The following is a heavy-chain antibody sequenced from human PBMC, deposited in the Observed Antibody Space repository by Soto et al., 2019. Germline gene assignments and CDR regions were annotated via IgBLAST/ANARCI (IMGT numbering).Heavy chain of an antibody. V-gene: IGHV4-39*01. CDR1: GGSISSSSYY. CDR2: IYYSGST. CDR3: ARHHSSGGRFTYYDIFTGYYTFDY. J-gene: IGHJ4*02. Sequence: SETLSLTCTVSGGSISSSSYYWGWIRQPPGKGLEWIGSIYYSGSTYYNPSLKSRVTISVDTSKNQFSLKLSSVTAADTAVYYCARHHSSGGRFTYYDIFTGYYTFDYWGQGTLVTVSS. D-gene: IGHD3-9*01.